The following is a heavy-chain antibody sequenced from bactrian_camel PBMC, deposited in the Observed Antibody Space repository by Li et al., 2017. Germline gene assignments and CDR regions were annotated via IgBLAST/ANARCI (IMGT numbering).Heavy chain of an antibody. J-gene: IGHJ4*01. D-gene: IGHD3*01. CDR1: GFTFSRSY. CDR2: ISGSSRT. V-gene: IGHV3S10*01. Sequence: DVQLVESGGGLVQPGGSLRLSCAASGFTFSRSYMTWVRQAPGKGLEWVSSISGSSRTYYSNSVKGRCTIARDNTKNTVYLQLNSLKTEDMAMYYCANTVFGSPYYWGQGAQVTVS. CDR3: ANTVFGSPYY.